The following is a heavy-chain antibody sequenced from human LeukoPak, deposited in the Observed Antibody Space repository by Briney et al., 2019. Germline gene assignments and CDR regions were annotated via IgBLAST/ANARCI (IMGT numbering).Heavy chain of an antibody. CDR2: ISSSSSTI. V-gene: IGHV3-48*04. Sequence: GGSLRLSCAASGFTFSSYSMNWVRQAPGKGLEWVSYISSSSSTIYYADSVKGRFTISRDNAKNSLYLQMNSLRAEDTAVYYCARHPYCSGGSCYPVYWGQGTLVTVSS. CDR3: ARHPYCSGGSCYPVY. CDR1: GFTFSSYS. J-gene: IGHJ4*02. D-gene: IGHD2-15*01.